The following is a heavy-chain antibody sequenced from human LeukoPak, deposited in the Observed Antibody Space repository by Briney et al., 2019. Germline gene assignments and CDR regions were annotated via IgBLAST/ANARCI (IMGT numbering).Heavy chain of an antibody. Sequence: SETLPINCAVDGGSFSGYYWSWIRQPPGQRLEWIGEINHSGSTNYNPSLKSRVTISVDTSKNQFSLKLSSVTAADTAVYYCARDSITMIDYWGQGTLVTVSS. D-gene: IGHD3-22*01. CDR1: GGSFSGYY. J-gene: IGHJ4*02. CDR2: INHSGST. V-gene: IGHV4-34*01. CDR3: ARDSITMIDY.